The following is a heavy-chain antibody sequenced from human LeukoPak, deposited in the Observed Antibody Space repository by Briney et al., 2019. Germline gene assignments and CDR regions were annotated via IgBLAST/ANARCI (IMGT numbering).Heavy chain of an antibody. J-gene: IGHJ3*02. CDR3: ARNKSTVTTSRHDAFDI. Sequence: PSETLSLTCAVSGYSISSDYYWGWLRQPSGKGLEGIGSFYQRVSTYYNPSLKSRVTISVDTSKNQFSLKLSSVTAADTAVYYCARNKSTVTTSRHDAFDIWGQGTMVTVCS. D-gene: IGHD4-17*01. V-gene: IGHV4-38-2*01. CDR2: FYQRVST. CDR1: GYSISSDYY.